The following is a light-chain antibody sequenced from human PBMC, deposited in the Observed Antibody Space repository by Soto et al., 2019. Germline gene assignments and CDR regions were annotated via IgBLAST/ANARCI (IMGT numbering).Light chain of an antibody. CDR1: QSVSSY. V-gene: IGKV3-11*01. Sequence: EIVLTQSPATLSLSPGEGATLSCRASQSVSSYLAWYQQKPGQAPRLLIYDASNRATGIPDRFSGSGSGTDFTLTISRLEPEDFAVYYCQKRSNWPRPTFGGGTKVDIK. J-gene: IGKJ4*01. CDR3: QKRSNWPRPT. CDR2: DAS.